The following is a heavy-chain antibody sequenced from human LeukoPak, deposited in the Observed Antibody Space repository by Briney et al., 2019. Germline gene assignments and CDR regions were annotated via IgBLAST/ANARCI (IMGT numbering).Heavy chain of an antibody. CDR1: GGSISSYY. D-gene: IGHD6-6*01. Sequence: PSESLSLTCSVSGGSISSYYWSWIRQPPGKRLEWIGYIYYSGSTNYNPSLKSRVTISVDTSKNQFSLKLSSVTAADTAVYYCARESIAARTLDYWGQGTLVTVSS. J-gene: IGHJ4*02. CDR2: IYYSGST. CDR3: ARESIAARTLDY. V-gene: IGHV4-59*01.